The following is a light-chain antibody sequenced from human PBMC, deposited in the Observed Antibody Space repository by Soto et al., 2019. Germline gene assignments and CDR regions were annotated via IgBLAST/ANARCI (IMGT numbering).Light chain of an antibody. V-gene: IGKV1-5*03. CDR2: QAS. CDR1: QSISRQ. J-gene: IGKJ1*01. CDR3: LQYKSYWT. Sequence: DIQMTQSPSTLSASVGDRVSITCRASQSISRQLAWYQQKPGKAPNLLIYQASNLETGVPSRFTGSGSGTEFTLTISSLQPDDLAPYDCLQYKSYWTFGQGTKVEV.